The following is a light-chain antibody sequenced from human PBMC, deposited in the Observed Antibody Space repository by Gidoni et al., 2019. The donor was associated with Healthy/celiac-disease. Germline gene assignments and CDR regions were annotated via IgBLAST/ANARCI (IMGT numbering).Light chain of an antibody. J-gene: IGKJ4*01. CDR1: QDISNY. CDR2: DAS. Sequence: DIQMTQSPSSLSASVGDRVTITCQASQDISNYLNWYQQKPGKAPKLLIYDASNLETGVPSRFNGSGSGTDFTFTISSLQPEDIATYYCQQYDNLPLTFXGXTKVEIK. V-gene: IGKV1-33*01. CDR3: QQYDNLPLT.